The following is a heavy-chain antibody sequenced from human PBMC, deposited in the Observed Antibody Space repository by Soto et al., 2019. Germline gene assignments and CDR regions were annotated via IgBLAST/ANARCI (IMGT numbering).Heavy chain of an antibody. CDR3: ARRPLRVIYCSGGSCYEGWFDP. CDR1: GGSISSSSYY. D-gene: IGHD2-15*01. CDR2: IYYSGST. Sequence: SETLSLTCTVSGGSISSSSYYWGWIRQPPGKGLEWIGSIYYSGSTYYNPSLKSRVTISVDTSKNQFSLKLSSVTAADTAVYYCARRPLRVIYCSGGSCYEGWFDPWGQGTLVTVSS. V-gene: IGHV4-39*01. J-gene: IGHJ5*02.